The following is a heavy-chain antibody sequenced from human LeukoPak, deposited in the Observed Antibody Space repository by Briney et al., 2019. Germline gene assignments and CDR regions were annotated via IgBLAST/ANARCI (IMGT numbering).Heavy chain of an antibody. J-gene: IGHJ5*01. CDR2: ITTTFYT. D-gene: IGHD2-15*01. CDR3: ARGFGSSWFYS. V-gene: IGHV3-21*01. CDR1: GFTFSSYS. Sequence: GGSLRLSCAASGFTFSSYSFNWVRQVPGKGLEWVSSITTTFYTYYTDSVKGRFTISRDNAKNSLYLQMISLRAEDSAIYYCARGFGSSWFYSWGPGTLVTVSP.